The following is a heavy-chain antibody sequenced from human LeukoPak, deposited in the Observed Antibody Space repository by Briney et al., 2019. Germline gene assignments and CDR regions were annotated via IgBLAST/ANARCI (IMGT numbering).Heavy chain of an antibody. V-gene: IGHV4-4*07. CDR3: ARYVDGYNLRFDY. CDR2: IYASGST. CDR1: GDSISSYS. Sequence: SETLSLTCTVSGDSISSYSWSWIRQPAGKGLEWIGRIYASGSTICNPSLKSRVTVSVDTSKNQFSLKLNSVTAADTAVYYCARYVDGYNLRFDYWGQGTLVTVSS. D-gene: IGHD5-24*01. J-gene: IGHJ4*02.